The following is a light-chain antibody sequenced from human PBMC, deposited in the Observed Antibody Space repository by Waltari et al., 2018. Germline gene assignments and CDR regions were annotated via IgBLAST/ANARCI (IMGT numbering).Light chain of an antibody. Sequence: QSALTQPASVSGSPGQSITSPCPGTRSDVGNYNLFPWYQQHPGKAPKLMISEVNKRPSGVSNRFSGSKSGNTASLTISGLQSEDEASYYCSSYISSTSVIFGGGTKLTVL. V-gene: IGLV2-23*02. CDR2: EVN. J-gene: IGLJ2*01. CDR1: RSDVGNYNL. CDR3: SSYISSTSVI.